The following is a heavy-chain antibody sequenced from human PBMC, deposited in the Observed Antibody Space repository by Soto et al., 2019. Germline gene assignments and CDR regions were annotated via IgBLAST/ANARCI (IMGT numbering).Heavy chain of an antibody. CDR3: ARDRIAARPDDYYYYYGMDV. D-gene: IGHD6-6*01. Sequence: SETLSLTCTVSGGSISSGGYYWSWIRQHPGKGLEWIGYIYYSGSTYYNPSLKSRVTISVDTSKNQFSLKLSSVTAADTAVYYCARDRIAARPDDYYYYYGMDVWGQGTTVTVSS. J-gene: IGHJ6*02. CDR2: IYYSGST. CDR1: GGSISSGGYY. V-gene: IGHV4-31*03.